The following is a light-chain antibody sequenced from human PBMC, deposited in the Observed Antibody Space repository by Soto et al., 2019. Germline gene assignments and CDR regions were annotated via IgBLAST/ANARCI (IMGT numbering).Light chain of an antibody. CDR3: QSYDSGLSGSV. CDR1: SSNIGAGYD. Sequence: QSVLTQPPSVSGAPGQRVTISCTGTSSNIGAGYDVNWYQHLPGAAPKLLIYTNGNRPSGVPDQFSGSKSGTSASLAITGLQAEDEADYYCQSYDSGLSGSVFGGGTKLTVL. J-gene: IGLJ3*02. CDR2: TNG. V-gene: IGLV1-40*01.